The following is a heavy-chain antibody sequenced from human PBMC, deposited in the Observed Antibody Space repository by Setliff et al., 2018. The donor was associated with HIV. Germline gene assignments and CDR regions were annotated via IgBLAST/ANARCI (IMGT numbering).Heavy chain of an antibody. CDR2: INAGNGNT. V-gene: IGHV1-3*01. D-gene: IGHD2-2*01. J-gene: IGHJ4*02. CDR3: ARVKRTSAYDY. CDR1: GGTFSSYA. Sequence: GASVKVSCKASGGTFSSYAISWVRQAPGQRLEWMGWINAGNGNTKYSQKFQGGVTITADESTSTAYMELSSLRSEDTAVYYCARVKRTSAYDYWGQGTLVTVSS.